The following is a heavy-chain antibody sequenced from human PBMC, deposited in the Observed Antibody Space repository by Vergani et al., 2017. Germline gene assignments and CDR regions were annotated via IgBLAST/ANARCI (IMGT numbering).Heavy chain of an antibody. J-gene: IGHJ5*02. Sequence: QVQLVQSGAEVKKPGASVKVSCKASGYTFTSYYIHWVRQAPGQGLEWMGIINPSGGIPSYAQKFQGRVTMTRDTSTSTVYMELSSLRSEDTAVYYCAILDSSLNXFDPWGQGTLVTVSS. CDR1: GYTFTSYY. V-gene: IGHV1-46*01. CDR3: AILDSSLNXFDP. CDR2: INPSGGIP. D-gene: IGHD6-6*01.